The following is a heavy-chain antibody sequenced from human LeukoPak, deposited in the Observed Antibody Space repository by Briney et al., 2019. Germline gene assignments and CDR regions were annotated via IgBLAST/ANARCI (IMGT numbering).Heavy chain of an antibody. CDR1: GGSISSSSYY. J-gene: IGHJ4*02. CDR3: ARDLAVAGRLGDWDYYDSSGYYFDY. CDR2: IYYSGST. Sequence: SETLSLTCTVSGGSISSSSYYWGWIRHPPGKGLEWIGSIYYSGSTYYNPSLKSRVTISVDTSKNQFSLKLSSVTAADTAVYYCARDLAVAGRLGDWDYYDSSGYYFDYWGQGTLVTVSS. D-gene: IGHD3-22*01. V-gene: IGHV4-39*02.